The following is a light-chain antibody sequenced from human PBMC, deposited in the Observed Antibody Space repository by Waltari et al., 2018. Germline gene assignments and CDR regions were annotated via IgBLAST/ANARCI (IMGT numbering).Light chain of an antibody. V-gene: IGLV2-8*01. CDR1: SSDVGVYNY. CDR2: EVT. Sequence: QSALTQPPSASGSPGQSVTISCTGTSSDVGVYNYVSWYQQHPGKPPKRMIYEVTKRPLGVPDRFSGSKSGNTASLTVSGLQAEDEADYYCSSYAGSFVVFGGGTKLTVL. J-gene: IGLJ2*01. CDR3: SSYAGSFVV.